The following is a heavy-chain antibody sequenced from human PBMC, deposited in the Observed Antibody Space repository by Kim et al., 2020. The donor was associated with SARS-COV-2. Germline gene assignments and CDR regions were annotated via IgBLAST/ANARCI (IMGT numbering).Heavy chain of an antibody. CDR3: ARAQSGWFGELPPDWFDP. D-gene: IGHD3-10*01. J-gene: IGHJ5*02. Sequence: GGSLRLSCAASGFTFSSYAMHWVRQAPGKGLEWVAVISYDGSNKYYADSVKGRFTISRDNSKNTLYLQMNSLRAEDTAVYYCARAQSGWFGELPPDWFDPWGQGTLVTVSS. V-gene: IGHV3-30*04. CDR1: GFTFSSYA. CDR2: ISYDGSNK.